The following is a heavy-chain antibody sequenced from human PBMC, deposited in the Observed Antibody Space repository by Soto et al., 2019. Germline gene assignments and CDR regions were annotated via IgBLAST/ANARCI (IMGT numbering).Heavy chain of an antibody. CDR1: GFTFSSYG. J-gene: IGHJ1*01. D-gene: IGHD6-13*01. CDR3: AHEQQLVFQH. V-gene: IGHV3-33*06. Sequence: QVQLVESGGGVVQPGRSLRLSCAASGFTFSSYGMHWVRQAPGKGLEWVAVIWYDGSNKYYADSVKGRFTISRDNSKNTLYLQMNSLGAEETAVYYCAHEQQLVFQHWGQGTLVTVSS. CDR2: IWYDGSNK.